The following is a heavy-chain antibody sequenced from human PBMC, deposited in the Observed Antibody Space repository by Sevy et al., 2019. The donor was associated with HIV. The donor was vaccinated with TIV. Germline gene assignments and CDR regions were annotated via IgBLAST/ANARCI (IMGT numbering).Heavy chain of an antibody. D-gene: IGHD3-10*01. CDR3: ARDFGVRGTTALTNCFDP. CDR1: GYSISSDYY. V-gene: IGHV4-38-2*02. CDR2: DYHSGTT. J-gene: IGHJ5*02. Sequence: SETLSLTCTVSGYSISSDYYWGWIRQPPGKGLEWIGTDYHSGTTYYNPSLKSRVTISVDTSKNHFSLKLNSVTAADTAVYYCARDFGVRGTTALTNCFDPWGQGTLVTVSS.